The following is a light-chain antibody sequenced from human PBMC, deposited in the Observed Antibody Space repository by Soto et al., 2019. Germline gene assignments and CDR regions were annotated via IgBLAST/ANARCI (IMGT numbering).Light chain of an antibody. V-gene: IGLV8-61*01. CDR3: ALFLDSGIVL. J-gene: IGLJ2*01. CDR2: TTN. CDR1: SGSVSPSSH. Sequence: QTVVTQEPSFSVSPGGTVTLTCALTSGSVSPSSHPSWYQQTPGQAPRTLIYTTNTRSSGVPDRFSGSILGNKAALTITGAQADDEADYYCALFLDSGIVLFGGVTQLTVL.